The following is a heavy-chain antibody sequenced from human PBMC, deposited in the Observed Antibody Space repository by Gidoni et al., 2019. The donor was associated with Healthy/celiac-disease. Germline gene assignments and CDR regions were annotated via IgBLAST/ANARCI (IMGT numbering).Heavy chain of an antibody. CDR3: ARVGRPPFEEWELLGGVGYGMDV. D-gene: IGHD1-26*01. CDR1: GFTVRRNY. CDR2: IYSGGST. J-gene: IGHJ6*02. Sequence: EVQLVESGGGLVQPGGSLRLSCAASGFTVRRNYLSRVRQAPGKGLEWVSVIYSGGSTYYADSVKGRFTISRDNSKNTLYLQMNSLRAEDTAVYYCARVGRPPFEEWELLGGVGYGMDVWGQGTTVTVSS. V-gene: IGHV3-66*02.